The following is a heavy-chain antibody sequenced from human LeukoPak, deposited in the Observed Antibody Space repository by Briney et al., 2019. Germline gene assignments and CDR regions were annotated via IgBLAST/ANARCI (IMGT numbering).Heavy chain of an antibody. CDR3: ARDWDFWSGEYFDY. CDR2: ISSSSSYI. Sequence: PGGSLRLSCAASGFTFSSYSMNWVRQAPGKGLEWVSSISSSSSYIYYADSVKGRFTISRDNAKNSLYLQMNSLRAEDTAVYYCARDWDFWSGEYFDYWGQGTLVTVSS. D-gene: IGHD3-3*01. J-gene: IGHJ4*02. CDR1: GFTFSSYS. V-gene: IGHV3-21*01.